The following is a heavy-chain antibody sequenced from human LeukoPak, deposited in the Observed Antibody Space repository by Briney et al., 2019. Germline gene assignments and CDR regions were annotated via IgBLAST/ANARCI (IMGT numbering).Heavy chain of an antibody. D-gene: IGHD1-26*01. CDR2: INANSGGT. Sequence: ASVKVSCKTSGYTFADYFIHWVRQAPGQGLEWMGRINANSGGTEYQQKFQGRVIMTRDTSISTAYVEVNWLISDDTAIYYCARDVSSTPNWEFDYWGQGTLVTVSS. CDR1: GYTFADYF. J-gene: IGHJ4*02. V-gene: IGHV1-2*06. CDR3: ARDVSSTPNWEFDY.